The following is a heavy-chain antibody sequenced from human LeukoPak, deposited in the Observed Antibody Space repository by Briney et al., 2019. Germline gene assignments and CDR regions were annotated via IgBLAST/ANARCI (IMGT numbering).Heavy chain of an antibody. CDR1: GFTFSSYA. CDR2: ISGSGGST. Sequence: GGSLILSCAASGFTFSSYAMSWVRQAPGKGLEWVSAISGSGGSTYYADSVKGRFTISRDNSKNTLYLQMNSLRAEDTAVYYCANHYYDSSGYYYNYYYGMDVWGQGTTVTVSS. D-gene: IGHD3-22*01. J-gene: IGHJ6*02. V-gene: IGHV3-23*01. CDR3: ANHYYDSSGYYYNYYYGMDV.